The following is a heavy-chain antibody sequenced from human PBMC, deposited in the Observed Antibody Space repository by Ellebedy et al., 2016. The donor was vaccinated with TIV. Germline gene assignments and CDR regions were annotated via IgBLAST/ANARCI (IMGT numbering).Heavy chain of an antibody. CDR1: GFTFSNYA. Sequence: GESLKISXAASGFTFSNYAMSWVRQAPGKGLEWVSAITGIGTSTYYADSVKGRFTISRDNSKNTLSLQMNSLRADYTAIYYCAKPMGPGGRFDAFDIWGQGTLVTVSS. V-gene: IGHV3-23*01. J-gene: IGHJ3*02. D-gene: IGHD3-16*01. CDR2: ITGIGTST. CDR3: AKPMGPGGRFDAFDI.